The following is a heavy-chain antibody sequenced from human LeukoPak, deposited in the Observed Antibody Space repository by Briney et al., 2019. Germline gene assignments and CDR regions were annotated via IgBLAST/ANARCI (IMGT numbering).Heavy chain of an antibody. V-gene: IGHV3-48*04. CDR3: ASGTSWIPGFRYYYGMDV. CDR2: ISSSSSTI. CDR1: GFTFSSYS. J-gene: IGHJ6*02. D-gene: IGHD2-2*01. Sequence: GGSLRLSCAASGFTFSSYSMNWVRQAPGKGLEWVSYISSSSSTIYYADSVKGRFTISRDNAKNSLHLQMNSLRAEDTALYYCASGTSWIPGFRYYYGMDVWGQGTTVTVSS.